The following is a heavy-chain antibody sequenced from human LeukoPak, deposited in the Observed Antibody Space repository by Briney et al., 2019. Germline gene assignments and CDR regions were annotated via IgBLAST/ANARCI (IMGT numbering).Heavy chain of an antibody. Sequence: ASVKVSCKASGYTFTSYYMHWVRQAPGQGLEWMGIINPSGGSTSYAQKFQGRVTMTWDTSTSTVYMELSSLRSEDTAVYYCAREIADTAMVNSLLYYYGMDVWGQGTTVTVSS. CDR3: AREIADTAMVNSLLYYYGMDV. CDR1: GYTFTSYY. J-gene: IGHJ6*02. CDR2: INPSGGST. V-gene: IGHV1-46*01. D-gene: IGHD5-18*01.